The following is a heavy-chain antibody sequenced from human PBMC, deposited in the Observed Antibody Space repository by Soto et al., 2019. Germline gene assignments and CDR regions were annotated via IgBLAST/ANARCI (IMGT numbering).Heavy chain of an antibody. CDR1: GFTFGAYT. CDR2: IRSTVYGATT. Sequence: GSLRLSCTASGFTFGAYTMAWVRQAPGKGLEWVGSIRSTVYGATTDYAASVKDRFIISRDDSKGVAYLQMNSLRTEDTAVYSCTRVREWLIRIRFRYYGLDVWAKGPRSPSP. D-gene: IGHD6-19*01. CDR3: TRVREWLIRIRFRYYGLDV. V-gene: IGHV3-49*04. J-gene: IGHJ6*02.